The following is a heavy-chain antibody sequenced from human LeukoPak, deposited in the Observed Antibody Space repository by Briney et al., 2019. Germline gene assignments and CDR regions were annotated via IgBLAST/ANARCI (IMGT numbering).Heavy chain of an antibody. CDR2: ISYDGSNK. D-gene: IGHD3-10*01. CDR3: ATYRPGDYYMDV. J-gene: IGHJ6*03. V-gene: IGHV3-30-3*01. Sequence: GGSLRLSCAASGFTFSSYAMHWVRQAPGKGLEWVAVISYDGSNKYYADSVKGRFTISRDNSKNTLYLQMNSLRAEDTAVYYCATYRPGDYYMDVWGKGTTVTVSS. CDR1: GFTFSSYA.